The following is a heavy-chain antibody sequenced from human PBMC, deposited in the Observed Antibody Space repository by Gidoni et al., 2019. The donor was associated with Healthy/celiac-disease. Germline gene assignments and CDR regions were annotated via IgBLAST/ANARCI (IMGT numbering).Heavy chain of an antibody. CDR1: GGSISSSSYY. J-gene: IGHJ3*02. CDR2: IYYSGST. CDR3: ATPDSSAKWGHAFDI. Sequence: QLQLQESGPGLVKSSETLSLTCPVSGGSISSSSYYWGWIRQPPGKGLEWIGSIYYSGSTSYNPSLKRRVTISVDTSKNQFSLKLSSVTAADTAVYYCATPDSSAKWGHAFDIWGQGTMVTVSS. V-gene: IGHV4-39*01. D-gene: IGHD3-22*01.